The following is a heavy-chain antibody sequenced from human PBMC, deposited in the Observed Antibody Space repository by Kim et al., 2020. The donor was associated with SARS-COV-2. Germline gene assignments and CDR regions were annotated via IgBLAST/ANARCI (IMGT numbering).Heavy chain of an antibody. Sequence: GGSLRLSCAASGFTFSSYAMSWVRQAPGKGLEWVSAISGSGGSTYYADSVKGRFTISRDNSKNTLYLQMNSLRAEDTAVYYCACVFVEWEPEMQSNWGQGTLVTVSS. CDR2: ISGSGGST. CDR3: ACVFVEWEPEMQSN. J-gene: IGHJ4*02. V-gene: IGHV3-23*01. D-gene: IGHD3-3*01. CDR1: GFTFSSYA.